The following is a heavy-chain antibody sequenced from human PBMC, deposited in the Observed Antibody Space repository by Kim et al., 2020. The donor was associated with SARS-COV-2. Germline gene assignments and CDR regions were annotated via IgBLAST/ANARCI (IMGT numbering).Heavy chain of an antibody. CDR1: GFTFSSYG. D-gene: IGHD3-16*01. V-gene: IGHV3-33*01. CDR3: AREVTPTLHEEGLYYSERYGMDV. CDR2: IWYDGSNK. J-gene: IGHJ6*02. Sequence: GGSLRLSCAASGFTFSSYGMHWVRQAPGKGLEWVAVIWYDGSNKYYADSVKGRFTISRDNSKNTLYLQMNSLRAEDTAVYYCAREVTPTLHEEGLYYSERYGMDVWGQGTTVTVSS.